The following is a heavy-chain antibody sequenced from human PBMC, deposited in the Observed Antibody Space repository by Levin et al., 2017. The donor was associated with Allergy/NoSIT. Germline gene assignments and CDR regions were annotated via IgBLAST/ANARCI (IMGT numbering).Heavy chain of an antibody. D-gene: IGHD1-7*01. CDR2: ISGNGGNT. Sequence: GGSLRLSCAASGFTFSNSAMSWVRQAPGEGLEWVSSISGNGGNTYYADSVKGRFTISRDNSKNTLYLQMNSLTAEDTAVYYCAKRYNWNYGGYFDFWGQGTLVTVSS. CDR3: AKRYNWNYGGYFDF. J-gene: IGHJ4*02. V-gene: IGHV3-23*01. CDR1: GFTFSNSA.